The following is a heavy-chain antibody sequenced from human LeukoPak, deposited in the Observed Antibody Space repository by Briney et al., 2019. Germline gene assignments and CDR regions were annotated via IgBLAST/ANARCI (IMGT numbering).Heavy chain of an antibody. CDR2: IKQDGSEK. CDR3: ARDRHLDY. V-gene: IGHV3-7*01. CDR1: GFTFSSNW. J-gene: IGHJ4*02. Sequence: GGSLRLSCAASGFTFSSNWMSWVRQAPGKGLEWVANIKQDGSEKYYVGSVTGRFTISRDNAKNSLYLQMNSLRAEDTAMYYCARDRHLDYWGQGTLVTVSS.